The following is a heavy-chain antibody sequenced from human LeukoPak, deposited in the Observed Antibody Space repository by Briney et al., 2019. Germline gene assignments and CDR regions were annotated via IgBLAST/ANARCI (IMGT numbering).Heavy chain of an antibody. D-gene: IGHD2-2*01. J-gene: IGHJ3*02. CDR3: ARDSASCRGCAFDI. CDR2: TNRDGGEK. Sequence: PGGSLRLSCAASEFTFTNFWMSWVRQAPGKGLEWVANTNRDGGEKYYVDSVKGRVTISRDNAMNFLYLQLNSLRVDDTAVYYCARDSASCRGCAFDIWGQGTVVTVSS. CDR1: EFTFTNFW. V-gene: IGHV3-7*01.